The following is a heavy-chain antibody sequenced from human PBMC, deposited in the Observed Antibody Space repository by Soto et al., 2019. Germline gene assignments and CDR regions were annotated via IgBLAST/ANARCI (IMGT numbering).Heavy chain of an antibody. CDR2: IIPIFGTA. Sequence: ASVKVSCKASGGTFSSYAISWVRQAPGQGLEWMGGIIPIFGTANYAQKFQGRVTITADESTRTAYMELSSLRSEDTAVYYCARSGKIFGVVPGALYGMDVWGQGTTVTVSS. CDR1: GGTFSSYA. J-gene: IGHJ6*02. D-gene: IGHD3-3*01. CDR3: ARSGKIFGVVPGALYGMDV. V-gene: IGHV1-69*13.